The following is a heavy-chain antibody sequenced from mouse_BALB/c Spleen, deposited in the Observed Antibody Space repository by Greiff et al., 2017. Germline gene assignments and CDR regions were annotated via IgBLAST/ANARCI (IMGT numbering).Heavy chain of an antibody. V-gene: IGHV1-9*01. J-gene: IGHJ4*01. CDR3: ARSDYYGSSYAMDY. CDR2: ILPGSGST. CDR1: GYTFSSYW. D-gene: IGHD1-1*01. Sequence: QVQLKQSGAELMKPGASVKISCKATGYTFSSYWIEWVKQRPGHGLEWIGEILPGSGSTNYNEKFKGKATFTADTSSNTACMQLSSLTSEDSAVYYCARSDYYGSSYAMDYWGQGTSVTVSS.